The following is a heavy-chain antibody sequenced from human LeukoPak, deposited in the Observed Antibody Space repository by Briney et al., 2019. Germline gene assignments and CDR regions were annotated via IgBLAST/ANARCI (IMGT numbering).Heavy chain of an antibody. CDR1: GYSISSGYY. V-gene: IGHV4-38-2*02. CDR2: INHSGST. CDR3: ARVYMVYYYYYVDV. J-gene: IGHJ6*03. D-gene: IGHD3-10*01. Sequence: KPSETLSLTCTVSGYSISSGYYWGWIRQPPGKGLEWIGEINHSGSTNYNPSLKSRVTISVDTSKNQFSLKLSSVTAADTAVYYCARVYMVYYYYYVDVWGKGTTVTISS.